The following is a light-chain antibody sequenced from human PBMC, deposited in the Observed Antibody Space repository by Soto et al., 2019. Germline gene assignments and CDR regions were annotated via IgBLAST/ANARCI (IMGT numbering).Light chain of an antibody. J-gene: IGLJ1*01. Sequence: QSALTQPASVSGSPGQSITISCTGTSSHLGTYNFVSWYQQHPGSAPKLIIYEDNTRPSGVPDRFSASKSGTSASLAITGLQAEDEADYYCQSYDTGLSVYVFGTGTKLTVL. V-gene: IGLV2-14*02. CDR2: EDN. CDR1: SSHLGTYNF. CDR3: QSYDTGLSVYV.